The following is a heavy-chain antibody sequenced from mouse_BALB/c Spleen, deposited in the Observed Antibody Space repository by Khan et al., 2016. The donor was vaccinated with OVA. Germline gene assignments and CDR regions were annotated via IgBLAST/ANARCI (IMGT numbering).Heavy chain of an antibody. V-gene: IGHV1-5*01. J-gene: IGHJ2*01. D-gene: IGHD2-1*01. CDR1: GYTFTSYW. CDR3: TRNGFGNYESWDY. CDR2: IYPGNSDT. Sequence: FQLVQSGTVLARPGASVKMSCKASGYTFTSYWMHWVKQRPGQGLEWIGAIYPGNSDTNYNQKFKGKAKLTAVTSTSTAYLELNSLTNEDSAVYYCTRNGFGNYESWDYWGQGTTLTVSS.